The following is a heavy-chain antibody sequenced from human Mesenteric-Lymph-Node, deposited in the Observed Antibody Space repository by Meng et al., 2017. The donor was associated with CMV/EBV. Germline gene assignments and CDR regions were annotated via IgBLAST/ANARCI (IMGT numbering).Heavy chain of an antibody. CDR3: AKDLWSARAMSHYYYSMDV. CDR1: GFTFITYG. J-gene: IGHJ6*02. CDR2: IRFDGTQE. V-gene: IGHV3-30*02. Sequence: GESLKISCAASGFTFITYGMQWVRQAPGKGLEWVTFIRFDGTQEYYVDSARGRFTISRDNSKNTLYLQMNSLRGDDTAVYYCAKDLWSARAMSHYYYSMDVWGQGTTVTVSS. D-gene: IGHD3-10*02.